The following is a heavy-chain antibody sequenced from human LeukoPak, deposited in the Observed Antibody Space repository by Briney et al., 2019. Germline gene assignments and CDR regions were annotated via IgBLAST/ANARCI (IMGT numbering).Heavy chain of an antibody. D-gene: IGHD3-10*01. Sequence: SETLSLTCTVSGYSISSGYYWGWIRQPPGKRLERIGSIYHSGSTYYNPSLKSRVTISVDTSKNQFSLKLSSVTAADTAVYYCARDRNYYYGSGSYFDYWGQGTLVTVSS. CDR3: ARDRNYYYGSGSYFDY. CDR2: IYHSGST. CDR1: GYSISSGYY. V-gene: IGHV4-38-2*02. J-gene: IGHJ4*02.